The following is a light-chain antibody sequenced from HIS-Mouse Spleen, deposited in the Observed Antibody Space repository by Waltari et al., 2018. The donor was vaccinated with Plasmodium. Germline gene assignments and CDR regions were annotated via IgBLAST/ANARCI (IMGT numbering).Light chain of an antibody. CDR1: QSVSSY. Sequence: EIVLTHSPATLSLSPGESAPLSCRASQSVSSYLAWYQQKPGQAPRLLIYDASNRATGIPARFSGSGSGTDFTLTISSLEPEDFAVYYCQQRSNWPRVLTFGGGTKVEIK. CDR3: QQRSNWPRVLT. CDR2: DAS. J-gene: IGKJ4*01. V-gene: IGKV3-11*01.